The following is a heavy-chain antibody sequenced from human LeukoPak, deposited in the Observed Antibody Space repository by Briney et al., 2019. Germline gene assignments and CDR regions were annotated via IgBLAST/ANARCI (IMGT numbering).Heavy chain of an antibody. D-gene: IGHD2-2*01. CDR2: IFYSGGT. V-gene: IGHV4-59*12. CDR1: GDSISNYY. CDR3: ARAKEGTSLVLSFKYHYYFLDV. Sequence: SETLSLTCTVSGDSISNYYWNWIRQAPGKGLEWIGYIFYSGGTNYNSSLKSRATISVDRSRNQFSLRLSSVTAADTAVYYCARAKEGTSLVLSFKYHYYFLDVWGIGTTVTVSS. J-gene: IGHJ6*04.